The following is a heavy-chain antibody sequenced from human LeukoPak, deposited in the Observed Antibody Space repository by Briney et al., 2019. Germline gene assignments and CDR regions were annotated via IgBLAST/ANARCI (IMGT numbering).Heavy chain of an antibody. Sequence: GGSLRLSCAASGFTFITYAMSSVRQAPGQGLEWVSGISGSGTGGRTYYADSVKGRFTISRDNSKNTLYLQMNGLRAEDTAVYYWAKAGSIRFDYWGQGTLVTVSS. CDR2: ISGSGTGGRT. CDR1: GFTFITYA. D-gene: IGHD1-26*01. CDR3: AKAGSIRFDY. V-gene: IGHV3-23*01. J-gene: IGHJ4*02.